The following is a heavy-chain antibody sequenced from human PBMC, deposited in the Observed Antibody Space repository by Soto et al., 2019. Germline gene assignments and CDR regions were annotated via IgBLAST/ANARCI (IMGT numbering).Heavy chain of an antibody. CDR2: IWYDGSNK. D-gene: IGHD3-22*01. V-gene: IGHV3-33*01. CDR3: ARDDRITMIVVVGAFDY. J-gene: IGHJ4*02. CDR1: GFTFSSYG. Sequence: ESGGGVVQPGRSLRLSCAASGFTFSSYGMHWVRQAPGKGLEWVAVIWYDGSNKYYADSVKGRFTISRDNSKNTLYLQMNSLRAEDTAVYYCARDDRITMIVVVGAFDYWGQGTLVTVSS.